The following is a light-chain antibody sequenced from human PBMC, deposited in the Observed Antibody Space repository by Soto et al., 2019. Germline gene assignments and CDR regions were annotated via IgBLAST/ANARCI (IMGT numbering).Light chain of an antibody. Sequence: ENVLTLSPATMSVSQGERATLSCRASQSVSSNLAWYQQKPGQAPRLLIYGASTRATGIPARFSGSGSGTEFTLTISSLQSEDFAVYYCQQYNNWWTFAQGTKVDI. CDR1: QSVSSN. V-gene: IGKV3-15*01. CDR2: GAS. J-gene: IGKJ1*01. CDR3: QQYNNWWT.